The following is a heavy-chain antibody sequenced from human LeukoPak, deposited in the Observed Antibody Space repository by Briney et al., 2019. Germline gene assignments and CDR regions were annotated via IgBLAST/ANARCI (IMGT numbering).Heavy chain of an antibody. CDR2: ISSSSSYI. D-gene: IGHD6-13*01. V-gene: IGHV3-21*01. CDR3: ARDYHLGYFDY. Sequence: GGSLRLSCAASGFTFSGYSMNWVRQAPGKGLEWVSSISSSSSYIYYADSVKGRFTISRDNAKNSLYLQMNSLRAEDTAVYYCARDYHLGYFDYWGQGTLVTVSS. J-gene: IGHJ4*02. CDR1: GFTFSGYS.